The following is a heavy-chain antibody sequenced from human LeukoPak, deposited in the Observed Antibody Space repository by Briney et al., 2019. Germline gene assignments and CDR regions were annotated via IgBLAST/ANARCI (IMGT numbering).Heavy chain of an antibody. D-gene: IGHD2-2*01. CDR3: ARQFATASADTRGYFDF. J-gene: IGHJ4*02. CDR2: GFYGGSA. CDR1: GASISNSNDY. V-gene: IGHV4-39*01. Sequence: PSETLSLTCTVSGASISNSNDYWGWIRQAPGKGLEWIGSGFYGGSAHYNPSLKSRATISVDTSKNQFSLKLSSVTAADAAMYYCARQFATASADTRGYFDFWGQGTVVTVSS.